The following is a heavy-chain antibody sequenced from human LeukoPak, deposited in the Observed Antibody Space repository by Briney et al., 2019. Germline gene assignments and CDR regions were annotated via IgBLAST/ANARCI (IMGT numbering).Heavy chain of an antibody. CDR2: INPSGGST. CDR3: ARNDILTGYWFDY. D-gene: IGHD3-9*01. V-gene: IGHV1-46*01. J-gene: IGHJ4*02. CDR1: GYTFISYY. Sequence: GASVKVSCKASGYTFISYYMHWVRQARGQGLECMGIINPSGGSTSYAQKFQGRVTMTRDTSTSTVYMELSSLRSEDTAVYYCARNDILTGYWFDYWGQGTLVTVSS.